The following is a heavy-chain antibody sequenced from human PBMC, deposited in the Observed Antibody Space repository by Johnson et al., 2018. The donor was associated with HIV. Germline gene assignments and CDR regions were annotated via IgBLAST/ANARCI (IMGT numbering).Heavy chain of an antibody. J-gene: IGHJ3*02. Sequence: VQLVESGGGVVQPGRSLRLSCAASGFTFSDYNMSWVRQAPGKGLEWVSAISGSGGNTYYADSVKGRFTISRDNSKNTLYLQMNSLRAEDTAVYYCAKDFYSSQPEGAFDIWGQGTMVTVSS. D-gene: IGHD6-6*01. CDR3: AKDFYSSQPEGAFDI. V-gene: IGHV3-23*04. CDR1: GFTFSDYN. CDR2: ISGSGGNT.